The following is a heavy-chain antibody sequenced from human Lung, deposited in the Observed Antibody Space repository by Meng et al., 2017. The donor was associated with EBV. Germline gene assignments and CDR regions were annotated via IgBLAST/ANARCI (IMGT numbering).Heavy chain of an antibody. D-gene: IGHD3-3*01. CDR3: ARGKLSGYRYFDY. V-gene: IGHV4-4*02. Sequence: QVQLTEWGPGMVKPSGTLSLTCAVSGGSISSSYWWSWVRQPPGKGLEWIGEIYHSGRTNYNPSLKSRVTISVDKSKNQFSLKLSSVTAADTAVYYCARGKLSGYRYFDYWGQGTLVTVAS. CDR2: IYHSGRT. CDR1: GGSISSSYW. J-gene: IGHJ4*02.